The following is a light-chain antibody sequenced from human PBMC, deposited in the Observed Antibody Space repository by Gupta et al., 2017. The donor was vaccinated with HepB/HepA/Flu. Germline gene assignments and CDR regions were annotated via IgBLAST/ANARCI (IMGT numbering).Light chain of an antibody. CDR2: SNS. J-gene: IGLJ1*01. Sequence: QSLLTQPPSASGTPGQRVTISCSRSSSNIGSNTVNWYQHLPGTAPKLLIYSNSQRPSGVPDRFSGSKSGTSASLAISGLQSEDEADYFCAAWDDSLNGYYVFGTGTKVTVL. CDR1: SSNIGSNT. V-gene: IGLV1-44*01. CDR3: AAWDDSLNGYYV.